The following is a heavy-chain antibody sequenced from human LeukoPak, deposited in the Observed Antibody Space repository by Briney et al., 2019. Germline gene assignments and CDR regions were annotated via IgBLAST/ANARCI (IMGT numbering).Heavy chain of an antibody. CDR2: IIPILGIA. Sequence: GASVKVSCKASGGTFSSYAISWVRQAPGQGLEWMGRIIPILGIANYAQKFQGRVTITADKSTSTAYMELSSLRSEDTAVYYCARDKHCSGGSCYSFGFDYWGQGTLVTVSS. D-gene: IGHD2-15*01. V-gene: IGHV1-69*04. J-gene: IGHJ4*02. CDR3: ARDKHCSGGSCYSFGFDY. CDR1: GGTFSSYA.